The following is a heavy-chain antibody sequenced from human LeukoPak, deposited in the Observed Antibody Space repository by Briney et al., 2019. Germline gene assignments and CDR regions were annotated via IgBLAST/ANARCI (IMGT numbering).Heavy chain of an antibody. CDR1: GFTLSNYW. CDR3: ARAVGGLLDY. CDR2: VSSDGATT. V-gene: IGHV3-74*01. Sequence: GGSQRLSCAVPGFTLSNYWIHWVRQAPGKGLVWVSLVSSDGATTTYADSVKGRFTISRDNVKSTVYLQMSSLRAEDTAVYYCARAVGGLLDYWGQGTLVTVS. J-gene: IGHJ4*02. D-gene: IGHD2-15*01.